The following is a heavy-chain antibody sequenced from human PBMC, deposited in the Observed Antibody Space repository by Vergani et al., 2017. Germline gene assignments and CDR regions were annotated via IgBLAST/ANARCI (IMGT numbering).Heavy chain of an antibody. Sequence: QLQLQQSGPGLVKPSETLFLTCTVSADSISSGSYYWGWIRQPPGKSLEWIGSIYYSGLTYYNPSLTSRVAISVDTSKNQFSLKVTSVTAADTAVYCCARKRPGSGWCRGDFDDWGKGIRVTVSS. D-gene: IGHD6-19*01. J-gene: IGHJ4*02. CDR2: IYYSGLT. CDR1: ADSISSGSYY. V-gene: IGHV4-39*01. CDR3: ARKRPGSGWCRGDFDD.